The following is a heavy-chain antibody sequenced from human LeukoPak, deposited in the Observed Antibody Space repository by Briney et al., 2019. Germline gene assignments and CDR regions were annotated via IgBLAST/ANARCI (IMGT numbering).Heavy chain of an antibody. J-gene: IGHJ6*03. Sequence: GGSLRLSCAASGFTFSSYSMNWVRQAPGKGLEWVSYISSSSSTIYYADSVKGRFTISRDNAKNSLYLQMNSLRAEDTAVYYCARDSRYYDFWSGYYTVGGSYYYYYMDVWGKGTTVTVSS. CDR2: ISSSSSTI. V-gene: IGHV3-48*04. D-gene: IGHD3-3*01. CDR3: ARDSRYYDFWSGYYTVGGSYYYYYMDV. CDR1: GFTFSSYS.